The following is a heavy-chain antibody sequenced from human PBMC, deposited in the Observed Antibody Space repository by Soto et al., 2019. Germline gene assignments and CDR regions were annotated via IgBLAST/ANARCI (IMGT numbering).Heavy chain of an antibody. CDR2: IDWDDDK. CDR3: ARERRDGYNRQLDY. CDR1: GFSLSTSGMC. V-gene: IGHV2-70*01. Sequence: SGPTLVNPTQTLTLTCTFSGFSLSTSGMCVNWIRQPPGKALEWLALIDWDDDKYYRSSLKTRLTISRDTSKSQVVFTMTNMDPVDTATYYCARERRDGYNRQLDYWGQGTLVTVSS. D-gene: IGHD5-12*01. J-gene: IGHJ4*02.